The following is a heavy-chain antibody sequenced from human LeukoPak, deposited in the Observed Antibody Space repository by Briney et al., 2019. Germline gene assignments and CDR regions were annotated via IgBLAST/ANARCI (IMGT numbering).Heavy chain of an antibody. CDR1: GYTFTGYY. CDR2: MFPMFTTA. CDR3: ASETHPRLPAENWFGP. D-gene: IGHD5-18*01. V-gene: IGHV1-69*13. Sequence: SVKVSCKASGYTFTGYYMHWVRQAPGQGLEWMGGMFPMFTTANYAQKFQGRVTFAADESTSTASMDLRSLRTDDTAVYYCASETHPRLPAENWFGPWGQGTLVTVSS. J-gene: IGHJ5*02.